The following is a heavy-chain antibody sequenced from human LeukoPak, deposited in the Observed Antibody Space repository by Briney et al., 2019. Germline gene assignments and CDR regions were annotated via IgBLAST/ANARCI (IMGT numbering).Heavy chain of an antibody. CDR2: IKSKRDGEST. Sequence: GGSLRLSCAASGFSFSNAWMSWVRQVPGKGLXXXXXIKSKRDGESTDYAAPVKGRFTISREDSKNTLYLQTNSLKTEDTGIYYCTTGAPMAGGIFDYWGQGTLVTVSS. CDR1: GFSFSNAW. V-gene: IGHV3-15*01. D-gene: IGHD6-19*01. CDR3: TTGAPMAGGIFDY. J-gene: IGHJ4*02.